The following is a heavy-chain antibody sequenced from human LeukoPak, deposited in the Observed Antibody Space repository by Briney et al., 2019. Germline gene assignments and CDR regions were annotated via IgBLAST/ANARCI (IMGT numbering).Heavy chain of an antibody. CDR2: FDPEAGAT. CDR1: GHSLTELS. CDR3: ATDLAVAASGGFDY. V-gene: IGHV1-24*01. D-gene: IGHD6-19*01. Sequence: GASVKVSCKVSGHSLTELSIHWVRQAPGKGLEWMGAFDPEAGATLYAQSFQDRVIMTEDTSIDTTYMELTSLRSDDTAVYFCATDLAVAASGGFDYWGQGTLLTVSS. J-gene: IGHJ4*02.